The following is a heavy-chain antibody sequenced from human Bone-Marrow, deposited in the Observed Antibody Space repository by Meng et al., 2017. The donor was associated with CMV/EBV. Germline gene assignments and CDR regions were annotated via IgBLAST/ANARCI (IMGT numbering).Heavy chain of an antibody. CDR3: ARDREYSSSWLRQYNWFDP. Sequence: IRSSSYYWGWIRQPPGKGLEWIGSIYYSGSTYYNPSLKSRVTISVDTSKNQFSLKLSSVTAADTAVYYCARDREYSSSWLRQYNWFDPWGQGTLVTVSS. D-gene: IGHD6-13*01. CDR2: IYYSGST. CDR1: IRSSSYY. V-gene: IGHV4-39*07. J-gene: IGHJ5*02.